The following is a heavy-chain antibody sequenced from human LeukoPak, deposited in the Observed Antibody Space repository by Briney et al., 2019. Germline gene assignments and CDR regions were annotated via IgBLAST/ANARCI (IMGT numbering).Heavy chain of an antibody. J-gene: IGHJ3*02. V-gene: IGHV4-61*02. CDR1: GGSISSGSYY. Sequence: SQTLSLTCTASGGSISSGSYYWSWIRQPAGKGLEWIGRIYTSGSTNYNPSLKSRVTISVDTSKNQFSLKLSSVTAADTAVYYCARALTLRALISIFGVDAFDIWGQGTMVTVSS. CDR2: IYTSGST. D-gene: IGHD3-3*01. CDR3: ARALTLRALISIFGVDAFDI.